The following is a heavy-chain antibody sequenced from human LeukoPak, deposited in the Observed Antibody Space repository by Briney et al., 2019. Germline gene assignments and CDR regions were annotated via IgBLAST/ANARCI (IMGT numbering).Heavy chain of an antibody. V-gene: IGHV3-21*01. CDR3: ARDPYSGGYGDYYYYYMDV. J-gene: IGHJ6*03. CDR1: GFTFSSYS. D-gene: IGHD1-26*01. CDR2: ISSSSSYI. Sequence: GGSLRLSCAASGFTFSSYSMNWVRQAPGKGLEWVSSISSSSSYIYYADSVKGRFTISRDNAKNSLYLQINSLRAEDTAVYYCARDPYSGGYGDYYYYYMDVWGKGTTVTISS.